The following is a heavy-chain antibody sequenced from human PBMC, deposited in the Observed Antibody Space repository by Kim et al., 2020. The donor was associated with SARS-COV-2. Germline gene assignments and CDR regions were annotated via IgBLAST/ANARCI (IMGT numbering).Heavy chain of an antibody. D-gene: IGHD4-17*01. CDR3: ARMTTVTTEGWYFDL. Sequence: SETLSRTCTVSGGSISSSSYYWGWIRQPPGKGLEWIGSIYYSGSTYYNPSLKSRVTISVDTSKNQFSLKLSSVTAADTAVYYCARMTTVTTEGWYFDLWGRGTLVTVSS. CDR1: GGSISSSSYY. V-gene: IGHV4-39*01. J-gene: IGHJ2*01. CDR2: IYYSGST.